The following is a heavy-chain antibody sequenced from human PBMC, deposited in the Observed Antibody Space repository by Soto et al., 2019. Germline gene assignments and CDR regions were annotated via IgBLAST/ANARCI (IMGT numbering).Heavy chain of an antibody. CDR3: ARGYSYGYGWFDP. D-gene: IGHD5-18*01. CDR1: GYTFTSYA. J-gene: IGHJ5*02. Sequence: GASVKVSCKASGYTFTSYAMHWVRQAPGQRLEWMGWINAGNGNTKYSQKFQGRVTITRDTSASTAYMELSSLRSEDTAVYYCARGYSYGYGWFDPSGQGTLVTVSS. V-gene: IGHV1-3*01. CDR2: INAGNGNT.